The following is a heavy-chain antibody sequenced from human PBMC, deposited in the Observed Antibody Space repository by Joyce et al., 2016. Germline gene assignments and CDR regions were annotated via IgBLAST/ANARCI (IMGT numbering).Heavy chain of an antibody. D-gene: IGHD5-24*01. CDR1: GYSFTTYW. V-gene: IGHV5-51*01. Sequence: EVQLLQSGAAVKKPGESLKFSCDSSGYSFTTYWIGWVRQMPGKGLEWMGIIDPGDSVTRYSPSFQGQVTISADKSITTAYVQWSSLKASDTAMYYCARLRWDAFDIWGQGTMVTVSS. CDR2: IDPGDSVT. J-gene: IGHJ3*02. CDR3: ARLRWDAFDI.